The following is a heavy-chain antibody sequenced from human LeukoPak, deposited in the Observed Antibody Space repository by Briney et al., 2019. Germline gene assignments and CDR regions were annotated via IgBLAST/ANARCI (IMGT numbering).Heavy chain of an antibody. Sequence: PGGSLRLSCAASGFTVSSNYMSWVRQAPGKGLEWVSVIYSGGSTYYADSVKGRFTISRDNSKNTLYLQMNSLRAEDTAVYYCARDLPPYYYDSSGLGGQGTLVTVSS. CDR1: GFTVSSNY. V-gene: IGHV3-66*01. CDR3: ARDLPPYYYDSSGL. D-gene: IGHD3-22*01. CDR2: IYSGGST. J-gene: IGHJ4*02.